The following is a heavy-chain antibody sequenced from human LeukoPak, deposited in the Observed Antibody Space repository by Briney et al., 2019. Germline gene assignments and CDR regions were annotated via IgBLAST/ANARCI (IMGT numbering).Heavy chain of an antibody. J-gene: IGHJ4*02. Sequence: GGSLRLSCAASGFTFSSYAMNWVRQAPGKGLEWVSAISGSGGNTYYADSVKGRFTISRDNSKNTLYLHMNSLRAEDTAVYYCANSPDGAFDYWGQGTLVTVSS. CDR1: GFTFSSYA. CDR2: ISGSGGNT. CDR3: ANSPDGAFDY. V-gene: IGHV3-23*01.